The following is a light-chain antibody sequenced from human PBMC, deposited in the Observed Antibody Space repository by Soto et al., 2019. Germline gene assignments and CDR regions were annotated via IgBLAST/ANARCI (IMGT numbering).Light chain of an antibody. CDR1: QTINSF. CDR3: QKSYSSVRT. Sequence: DIQMTQSPSSLSASVGDRVTITCRASQTINSFLNWYQQKPGKAPKLLIYGASNLQSGLPSRFSGSGSGTDFTLTISSLQPEDFAVYYCQKSYSSVRTFGQGTKVEVK. J-gene: IGKJ1*01. CDR2: GAS. V-gene: IGKV1-39*01.